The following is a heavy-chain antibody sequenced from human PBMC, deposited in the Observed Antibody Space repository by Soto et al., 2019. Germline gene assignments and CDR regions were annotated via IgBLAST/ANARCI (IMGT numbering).Heavy chain of an antibody. CDR1: GFTFSGYG. V-gene: IGHV3-33*01. D-gene: IGHD1-26*01. J-gene: IGHJ4*02. CDR2: IRYDGSNT. CDR3: ASDGVGAATYFGYFDY. Sequence: QVQLVESGGGVVQPGRSLRLSCAASGFTFSGYGMHWVRQAPGKGLEWVAVIRYDGSNTYYADSVKGRFTISRDNPKNTLYLQMNSLRAEDTAVYYCASDGVGAATYFGYFDYWGQGTLVTVSS.